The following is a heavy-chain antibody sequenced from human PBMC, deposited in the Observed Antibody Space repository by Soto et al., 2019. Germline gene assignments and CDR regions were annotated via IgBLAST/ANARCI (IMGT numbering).Heavy chain of an antibody. CDR3: ASPTSGYDHIFDY. CDR1: GGSISSSSYY. V-gene: IGHV4-39*01. D-gene: IGHD3-22*01. CDR2: IYYSGST. J-gene: IGHJ4*02. Sequence: SETLSLTCTVSGGSISSSSYYWGWLRQPPGKGLEWIGTIYYSGSTYYNPSLRSRVSISVDTSKNQFSLKLSSVTAADTAVYYCASPTSGYDHIFDYWGQGILVTVSS.